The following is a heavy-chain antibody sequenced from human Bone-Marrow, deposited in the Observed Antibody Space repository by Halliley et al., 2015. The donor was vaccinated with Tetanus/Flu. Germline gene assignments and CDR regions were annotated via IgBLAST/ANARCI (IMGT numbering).Heavy chain of an antibody. Sequence: WIGYIFHSGSPPYNPSLKSRVTMSVDRSRNQISLNLNSVTAADTALYYCARQQPDPFYFYGIDVWGQGTTVTVSS. D-gene: IGHD5-18*01. J-gene: IGHJ6*02. V-gene: IGHV4-61*07. CDR2: IFHSGSP. CDR3: ARQQPDPFYFYGIDV.